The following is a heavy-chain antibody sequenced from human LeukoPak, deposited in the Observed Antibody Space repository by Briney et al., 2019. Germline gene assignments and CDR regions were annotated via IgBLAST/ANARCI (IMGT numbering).Heavy chain of an antibody. Sequence: SETLSLTCTVSGGSISSYYWSWIRQPAGKGLEWIGYISYSGSTKYNPSLNSRVTMSVDTSKNQFSLNLSSVTAADTAVYYCARGGYNIWEYYFDYWGQGILVTASS. CDR3: ARGGYNIWEYYFDY. CDR2: ISYSGST. V-gene: IGHV4-59*01. D-gene: IGHD5-24*01. CDR1: GGSISSYY. J-gene: IGHJ4*02.